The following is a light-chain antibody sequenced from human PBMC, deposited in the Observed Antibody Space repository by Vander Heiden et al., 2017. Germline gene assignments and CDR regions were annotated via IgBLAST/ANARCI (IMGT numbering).Light chain of an antibody. CDR1: QSISIW. Sequence: DIQMTQSPSTLSASAGDRVTITCRASQSISIWLAWYQQKPGKAPNLLIYKASSLESGVPSRFSGSGSGTEFTLTISSLQPDDFATYYCQHYNNFPYTFGKGTKLEIK. J-gene: IGKJ2*01. CDR2: KAS. CDR3: QHYNNFPYT. V-gene: IGKV1-5*03.